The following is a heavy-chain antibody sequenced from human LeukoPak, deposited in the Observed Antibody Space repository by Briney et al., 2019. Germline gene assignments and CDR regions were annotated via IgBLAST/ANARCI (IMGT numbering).Heavy chain of an antibody. CDR1: GFTFSSYS. Sequence: GGFLRLSCAASGFTFSSYSMNWVRQAPGRGLEWVSSISSSSSYIYYADSVKGRFTISRDNAKNSLHLQMNSLRAEDTAVYYCARDSGPAARANYWGQETLVTVSS. J-gene: IGHJ4*02. CDR2: ISSSSSYI. D-gene: IGHD2-2*01. V-gene: IGHV3-21*01. CDR3: ARDSGPAARANY.